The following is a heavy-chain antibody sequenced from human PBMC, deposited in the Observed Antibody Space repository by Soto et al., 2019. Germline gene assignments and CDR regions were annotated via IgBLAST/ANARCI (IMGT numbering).Heavy chain of an antibody. CDR2: IYYSGST. Sequence: SETLSLTCAVSGGSISSGGYSWSWIRQPPGKGLEWIGYIYYSGSTNYNPSLKSRVTISVDTSKNQFSLKLSSVTAADTAVYYCAREGIGDSSGYYYVHYFDYWGQGTLVTVSS. J-gene: IGHJ4*02. V-gene: IGHV4-61*08. CDR3: AREGIGDSSGYYYVHYFDY. D-gene: IGHD3-22*01. CDR1: GGSISSGGYS.